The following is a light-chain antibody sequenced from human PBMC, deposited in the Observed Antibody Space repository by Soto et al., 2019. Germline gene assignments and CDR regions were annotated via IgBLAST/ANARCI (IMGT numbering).Light chain of an antibody. V-gene: IGKV1-5*01. CDR1: QSISSW. J-gene: IGKJ1*01. CDR3: QQSYSTPWT. CDR2: DAS. Sequence: DIQMTQSPSTLSASVGDRVTITCRASQSISSWLAWYQQKPGKAPKLLIYDASSLESGVPSRFSGSGSGTEFTLTISSLQPDDFGTYFCQQSYSTPWTFGQGTKVDIK.